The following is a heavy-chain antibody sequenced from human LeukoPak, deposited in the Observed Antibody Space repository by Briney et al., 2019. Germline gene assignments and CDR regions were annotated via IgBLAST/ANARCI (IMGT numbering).Heavy chain of an antibody. CDR2: IYYSGST. V-gene: IGHV4-59*01. D-gene: IGHD3-22*01. CDR1: GGSISSYY. CDR3: ARDANLYYYDSSGYYWSYFDY. Sequence: SETLSLTCTVSGGSISSYYWSWIRQPPGKGLEWIGYIYYSGSTNYNPSLKSRVTISVDTSENQFSLKLSSVTAADTAVYYCARDANLYYYDSSGYYWSYFDYWGQGTLVTVSS. J-gene: IGHJ4*02.